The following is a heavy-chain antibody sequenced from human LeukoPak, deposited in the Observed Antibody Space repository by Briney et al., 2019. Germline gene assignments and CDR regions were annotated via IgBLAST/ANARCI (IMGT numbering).Heavy chain of an antibody. V-gene: IGHV3-23*01. Sequence: PGGSLRLSCAASGFTFSSYAMSWVRQAPGKGLEWVSAISGSGGSTYYADSVKGRFTISRDNSKNTPYLQMNSLRAEDTAVYYCAKDYYDSSGYYYLTWYFDYWGQGTLVTVSS. D-gene: IGHD3-22*01. CDR2: ISGSGGST. CDR3: AKDYYDSSGYYYLTWYFDY. CDR1: GFTFSSYA. J-gene: IGHJ4*02.